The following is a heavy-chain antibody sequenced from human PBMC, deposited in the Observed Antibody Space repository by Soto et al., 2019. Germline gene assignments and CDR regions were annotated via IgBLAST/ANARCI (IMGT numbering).Heavy chain of an antibody. Sequence: PGGSLRLSCAASGFTFSSNGMSWVRQAPGKGLEWVSAISGSGGTTYYTDSVKGRFTISRDNSKNTLDLQMNSLRPEDTAVYYCAKASYYVSGSSRFFDYWGQGTLVTVSS. CDR2: ISGSGGTT. J-gene: IGHJ4*02. CDR3: AKASYYVSGSSRFFDY. V-gene: IGHV3-23*01. D-gene: IGHD3-10*01. CDR1: GFTFSSNG.